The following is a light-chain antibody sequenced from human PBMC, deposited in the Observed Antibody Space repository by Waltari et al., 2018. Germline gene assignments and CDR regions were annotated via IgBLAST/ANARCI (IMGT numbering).Light chain of an antibody. CDR2: DVS. CDR1: SGDVGGSTS. V-gene: IGLV2-11*01. CDR3: CSYAANKVV. J-gene: IGLJ2*01. Sequence: QSDLTQPRSVSGLPAQSVTISCPGSSGDVGGSTSVSWYQQIPGKAPKLIIYDVSKRPSGVPDLFSGSRSDNTASLTVSGLQADDEADYFCCSYAANKVVFGGGARLTVL.